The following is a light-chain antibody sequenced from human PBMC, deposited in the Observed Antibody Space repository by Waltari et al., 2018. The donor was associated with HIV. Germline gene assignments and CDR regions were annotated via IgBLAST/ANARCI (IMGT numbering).Light chain of an antibody. Sequence: QSALTQPASVSGSPGQSITISCTGTSSDVGGYNYVSWYQQHPDKAPKLMIHGVSNRPSGVSNRFSGSKSGNTASLTISGLQAEDEADYYCSSYTSSSVVFGGGTKLTVL. J-gene: IGLJ2*01. CDR2: GVS. CDR3: SSYTSSSVV. CDR1: SSDVGGYNY. V-gene: IGLV2-14*01.